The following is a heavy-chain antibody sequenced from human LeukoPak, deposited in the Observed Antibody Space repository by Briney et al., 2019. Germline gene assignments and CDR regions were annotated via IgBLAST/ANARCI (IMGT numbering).Heavy chain of an antibody. D-gene: IGHD1-14*01. Sequence: PGGSLRLSCADSQFTFNGSWMNWVRQAPGKGLEWVANMDPTGSQKRYVDSVRGRFTISKDNPGASLNLDMHSLRGEETAIYYCAIRTSGNYWGQGTLVPVSS. J-gene: IGHJ4*02. CDR1: QFTFNGSW. V-gene: IGHV3-7*01. CDR3: AIRTSGNY. CDR2: MDPTGSQK.